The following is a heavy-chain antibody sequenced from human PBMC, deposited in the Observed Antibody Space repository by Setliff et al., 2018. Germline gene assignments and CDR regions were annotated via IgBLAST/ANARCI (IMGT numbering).Heavy chain of an antibody. CDR1: GATFSSHG. CDR2: TIPMFGTT. CDR3: VGEGVDRRSSTDYRYYMDV. J-gene: IGHJ6*03. V-gene: IGHV1-69*05. D-gene: IGHD6-6*01. Sequence: SVKVSCKASGATFSSHGISWVRQAPGQGLEWMGGTIPMFGTTEYAQKFQGRLTIITDESTNTAFMQLSSLRSDDTAVYYCVGEGVDRRSSTDYRYYMDVWGKGTTVTVSS.